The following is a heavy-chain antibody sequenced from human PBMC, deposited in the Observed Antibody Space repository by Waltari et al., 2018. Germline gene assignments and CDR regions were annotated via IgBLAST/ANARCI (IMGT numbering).Heavy chain of an antibody. CDR3: GRENIAAAGLES. CDR2: INSDGSST. CDR1: GFIFSTYW. V-gene: IGHV3-74*01. Sequence: LRLSCVASGFIFSTYWMDWVRQAPGKGLVWVSRINSDGSSTTYADSVKGRFTISRDNAKNTLYLHMSSLRAEDTAVYYCGRENIAAAGLESWGQGTRVTASA. J-gene: IGHJ4*02. D-gene: IGHD6-13*01.